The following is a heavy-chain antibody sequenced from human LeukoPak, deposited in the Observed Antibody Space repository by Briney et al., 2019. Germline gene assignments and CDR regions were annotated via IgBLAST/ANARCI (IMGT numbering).Heavy chain of an antibody. CDR1: GFTFSSYA. J-gene: IGHJ5*02. Sequence: TGGSLRLSCAASGFTFSSYAMSWVRQAPGKGLEWVSSISSSSSYIYYADSVKGRFTISRDNAKNSLYLQMNSLSAEDTAVYYCARGGGGLNWFDPWGQGTLVTVSS. CDR2: ISSSSSYI. V-gene: IGHV3-21*01. CDR3: ARGGGGLNWFDP. D-gene: IGHD3-16*01.